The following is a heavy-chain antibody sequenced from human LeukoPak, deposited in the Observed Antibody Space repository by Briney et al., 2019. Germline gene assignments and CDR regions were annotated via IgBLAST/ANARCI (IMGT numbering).Heavy chain of an antibody. Sequence: SETLSLTCTVSGDSMSSYYWSWIRQPPGKGLEWIGYIYYSGHTNYNPSLKSRVTISVDTSKNQFSLKMRSVTAADTAVYYCARDRKVTTKNFDYWGQGTLVTVSS. D-gene: IGHD4-11*01. CDR1: GDSMSSYY. V-gene: IGHV4-59*12. CDR3: ARDRKVTTKNFDY. CDR2: IYYSGHT. J-gene: IGHJ4*02.